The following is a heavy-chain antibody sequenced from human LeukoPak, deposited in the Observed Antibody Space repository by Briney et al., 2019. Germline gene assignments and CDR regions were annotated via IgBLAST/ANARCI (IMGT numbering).Heavy chain of an antibody. CDR2: ISWNSGGI. J-gene: IGHJ2*01. Sequence: PGRSLRLSCAASGFTFDDYAMHWVRQAPGKGLEWVSGISWNSGGIGYADSAKGRFTISRDNAKNSLYLQMNSLRAEDMALYYCAKGRGLVLDWYFHLWGRGTLVTVSS. CDR1: GFTFDDYA. V-gene: IGHV3-9*03. D-gene: IGHD6-19*01. CDR3: AKGRGLVLDWYFHL.